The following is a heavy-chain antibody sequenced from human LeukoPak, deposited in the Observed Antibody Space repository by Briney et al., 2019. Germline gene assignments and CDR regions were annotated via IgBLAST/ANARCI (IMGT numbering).Heavy chain of an antibody. V-gene: IGHV3-30-3*01. Sequence: PGRSLRLSCAASGFTFSSHAMHWVRQAPGKGLEWVAFISYDGSIKYYADSVKGRFIISRDNSKNTLYLQMSSLRAEDTAVYYCARDRSRNYSCDYWGQGTLVSASS. CDR3: ARDRSRNYSCDY. J-gene: IGHJ4*02. D-gene: IGHD2-2*01. CDR2: ISYDGSIK. CDR1: GFTFSSHA.